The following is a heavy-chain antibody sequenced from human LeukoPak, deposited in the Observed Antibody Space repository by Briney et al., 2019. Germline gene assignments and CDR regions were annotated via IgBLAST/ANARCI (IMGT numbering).Heavy chain of an antibody. J-gene: IGHJ5*02. Sequence: PSETLSPTCTVSGGSISSYYWSWIRQPAGKGLEWIGRIYTSGSTNYNPSPKSRVTISVDKSKNQFSLKLSSVTAADTAVYYCARGCSSTSCRGFDPWGQGTLVTVSS. CDR3: ARGCSSTSCRGFDP. CDR1: GGSISSYY. CDR2: IYTSGST. V-gene: IGHV4-4*07. D-gene: IGHD2-2*01.